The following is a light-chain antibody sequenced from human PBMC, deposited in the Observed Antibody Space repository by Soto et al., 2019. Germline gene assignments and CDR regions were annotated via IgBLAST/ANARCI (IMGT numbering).Light chain of an antibody. CDR1: NSNIGNNY. V-gene: IGLV1-51*01. CDR2: DND. CDR3: GTWDSSLSAV. J-gene: IGLJ2*01. Sequence: QSVLTQPPSVSAAPGQKVTISCSGSNSNIGNNYVSWYQQLPGTAPKLLIYDNDVRPSGIPARFSGSKSGTSATLDITGLQTGDEADYYCGTWDSSLSAVFGGGTKLTVL.